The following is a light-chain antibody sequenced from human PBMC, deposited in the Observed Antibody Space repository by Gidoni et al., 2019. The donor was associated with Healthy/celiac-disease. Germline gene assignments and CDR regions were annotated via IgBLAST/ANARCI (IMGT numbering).Light chain of an antibody. CDR2: DAS. J-gene: IGKJ1*01. Sequence: EIVLTQSPATLSLSPGERATLSCRASQSVSSYLDWYQQKPGQAPRLLIYDASNRATGIPARFSGSGSGTDFTLTISSQEPEDFAVYYCQQRSNWHPTFGQGTKVEIK. V-gene: IGKV3-11*01. CDR3: QQRSNWHPT. CDR1: QSVSSY.